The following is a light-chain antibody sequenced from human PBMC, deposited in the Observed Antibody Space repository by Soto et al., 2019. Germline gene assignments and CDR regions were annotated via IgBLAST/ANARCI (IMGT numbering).Light chain of an antibody. CDR1: ETFCSGC. J-gene: IGKJ1*01. V-gene: IGKV3-20*01. Sequence: ETVLTQSPATLSLSPGERVTLSCRASETFCSGCLAWYQQKPGQSPRLLIYGTSSRATGIPDRFNGSGSGTHFTLTISRLEPEDFAVYYCQHYGTTPWTFGPGTKVGIK. CDR2: GTS. CDR3: QHYGTTPWT.